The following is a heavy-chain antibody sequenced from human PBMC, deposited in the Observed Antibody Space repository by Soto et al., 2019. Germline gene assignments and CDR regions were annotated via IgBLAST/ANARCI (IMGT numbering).Heavy chain of an antibody. D-gene: IGHD3-16*01. CDR1: GYSFTTSG. J-gene: IGHJ4*02. Sequence: QAQLVQSGAEVKEPGASVKVSCKASGYSFTTSGITWVRQAPGQGLEWMGWISTYNGNTHYAQKLQHTVTLTTDTSTSTAYMELRSLSSDDTAVYYFARSLYVDYDYMGQGTLVTVSS. CDR2: ISTYNGNT. CDR3: ARSLYVDYDY. V-gene: IGHV1-18*01.